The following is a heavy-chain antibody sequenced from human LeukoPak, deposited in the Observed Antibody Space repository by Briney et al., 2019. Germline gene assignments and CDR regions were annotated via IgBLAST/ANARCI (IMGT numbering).Heavy chain of an antibody. CDR2: IRYDGSNK. CDR3: VRDQGRAYGYFES. J-gene: IGHJ4*02. CDR1: GFTFSSYG. Sequence: GGSLRLSCAASGFTFSSYGMHWVRQAPGKGLEWVAFIRYDGSNKYYAASVKGRFTISRDNSRNSVHIQMNSLRTEDTAVYHCVRDQGRAYGYFESWGQGTLVTVSS. D-gene: IGHD2-21*01. V-gene: IGHV3-30*02.